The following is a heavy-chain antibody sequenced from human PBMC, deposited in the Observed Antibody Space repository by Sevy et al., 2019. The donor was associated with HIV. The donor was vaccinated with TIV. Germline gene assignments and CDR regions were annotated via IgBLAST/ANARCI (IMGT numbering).Heavy chain of an antibody. CDR3: ACCGTAAGTGANYSYDCFDV. CDR2: IWYDGSSK. Sequence: GGSLRLSCAASGFTFSSYGMHWVRQAPGKGLEWVAVIWYDGSSKYYADSVKGRFTISRDNSKNTLDLQMNSLRGEDTDVYDFACCGTAAGTGANYSYDCFDVWGQGTTVTVSS. V-gene: IGHV3-33*01. D-gene: IGHD6-13*01. J-gene: IGHJ6*02. CDR1: GFTFSSYG.